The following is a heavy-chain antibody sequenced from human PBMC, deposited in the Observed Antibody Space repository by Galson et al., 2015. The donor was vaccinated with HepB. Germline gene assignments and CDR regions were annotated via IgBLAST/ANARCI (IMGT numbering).Heavy chain of an antibody. CDR2: IKSKTDGGTT. CDR1: GSTFSNAW. J-gene: IGHJ6*03. V-gene: IGHV3-15*01. CDR3: TTDPALVIAAAGWVSIGYMDV. D-gene: IGHD6-13*01. Sequence: SLRLSCAASGSTFSNAWMSWVRQAPGKGLEWVGRIKSKTDGGTTDYAAPVKGRFTISRDDSKNTLYPQMNSLKTEDTAVYYCTTDPALVIAAAGWVSIGYMDVWGKGTTVTVSS.